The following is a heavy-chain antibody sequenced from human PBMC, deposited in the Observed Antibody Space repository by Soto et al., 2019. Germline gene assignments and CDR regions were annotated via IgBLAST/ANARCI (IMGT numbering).Heavy chain of an antibody. CDR1: GYTFTSYD. D-gene: IGHD6-6*01. V-gene: IGHV1-8*01. CDR2: MNPNSGNT. J-gene: IGHJ6*02. CDR3: AREGSSPTYYYYYGMDV. Sequence: ASVKVSCKASGYTFTSYDINWVRQATGQGLEWMGWMNPNSGNTGYAQKFQGRVTMARNTSISTAYMELSSLRSEDTAVYYCAREGSSPTYYYYYGMDVWGQGTTVTVSS.